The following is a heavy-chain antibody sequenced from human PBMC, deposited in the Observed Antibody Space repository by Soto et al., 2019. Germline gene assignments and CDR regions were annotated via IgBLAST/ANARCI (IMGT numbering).Heavy chain of an antibody. Sequence: SETLSLTCTVSGGSVSSGSYYWSWVRQPPGKGLEWIGYIYYSGSTNYNPSLKSRVTISVDTSKNQFSLKLSSVTAADTAVYYCAATQSGIYPRGWWFDPWGQGTLVTVSS. CDR1: GGSVSSGSYY. V-gene: IGHV4-61*01. J-gene: IGHJ5*02. CDR2: IYYSGST. CDR3: AATQSGIYPRGWWFDP. D-gene: IGHD1-26*01.